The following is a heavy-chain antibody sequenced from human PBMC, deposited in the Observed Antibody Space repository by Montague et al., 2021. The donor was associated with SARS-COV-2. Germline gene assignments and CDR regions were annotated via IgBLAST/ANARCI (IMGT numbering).Heavy chain of an antibody. J-gene: IGHJ3*01. Sequence: SETLSLTCTVSGGSTASHYWNRIRQSPGKRPERIGYVYYNGGTKYNPSLQSRVTISIDTSENQFSLRLNSVTAADTAVYFCARGWAFDPWGQGRLVTVSS. CDR2: VYYNGGT. D-gene: IGHD6-19*01. CDR3: ARGWAFDP. CDR1: GGSTASHY. V-gene: IGHV4-59*08.